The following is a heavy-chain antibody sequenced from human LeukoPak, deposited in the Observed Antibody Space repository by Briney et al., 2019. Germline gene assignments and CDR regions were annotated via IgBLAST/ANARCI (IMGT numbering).Heavy chain of an antibody. V-gene: IGHV3-53*01. J-gene: IGHJ4*02. CDR3: ARGTEY. CDR2: IYSGGST. CDR1: GFTVSSNY. Sequence: PGGSLSLSCPASGFTVSSNYMSWVRQAPGKGLEWVSVIYSGGSTYYADSVKGRFTISRDNSKNTLYLQMNSLRAEDTAVYYCARGTEYWGQGTLVTVSS.